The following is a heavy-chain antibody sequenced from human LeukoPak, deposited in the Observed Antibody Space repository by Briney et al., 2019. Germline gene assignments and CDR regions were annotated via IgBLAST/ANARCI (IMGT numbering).Heavy chain of an antibody. CDR3: ARGLTAEAGTGFAEGY. CDR1: GYTFTGYY. Sequence: ASVKVSCKASGYTFTGYYMHWVRQAPGQGLEWMGWINPNSGGTNYAQKFQGRVTMTRDTSISTAYMELSRLRSDDTAVYYCARGLTAEAGTGFAEGYWGQGTLVTVSS. V-gene: IGHV1-2*02. D-gene: IGHD6-19*01. J-gene: IGHJ4*02. CDR2: INPNSGGT.